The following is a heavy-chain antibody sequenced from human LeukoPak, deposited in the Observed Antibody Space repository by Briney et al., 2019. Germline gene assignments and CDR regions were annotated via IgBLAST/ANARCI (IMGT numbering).Heavy chain of an antibody. CDR1: GVSFSTYY. V-gene: IGHV4-59*08. CDR2: IYYSGST. D-gene: IGHD6-19*01. J-gene: IGHJ4*02. Sequence: SETLSLTCTVSGVSFSTYYWSWIRQPPGKGLEWIGYIYYSGSTNYNPSLKSRVTISVDTSKNQFSLKLSSVTAADTAVYYCARHCGGSSGWYYYWGQGALVTVSS. CDR3: ARHCGGSSGWYYY.